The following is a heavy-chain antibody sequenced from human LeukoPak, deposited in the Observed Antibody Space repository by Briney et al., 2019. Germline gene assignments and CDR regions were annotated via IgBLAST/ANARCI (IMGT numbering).Heavy chain of an antibody. D-gene: IGHD1-26*01. J-gene: IGHJ4*02. V-gene: IGHV3-23*01. CDR2: ISGSGGST. CDR3: AKRGAEVGATVAPGDY. Sequence: PGGTLRLSCAASGFTFSSYGMSWVRQAPGKGLEWVSAISGSGGSTYYADSVKGRFTISRDKSKNTLYLQMNSLRAEDTAVYYCAKRGAEVGATVAPGDYWGQGTLVTVSS. CDR1: GFTFSSYG.